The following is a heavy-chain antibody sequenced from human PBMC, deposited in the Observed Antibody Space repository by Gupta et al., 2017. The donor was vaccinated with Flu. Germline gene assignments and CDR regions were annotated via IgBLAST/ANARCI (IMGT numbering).Heavy chain of an antibody. V-gene: IGHV4-59*01. CDR1: GGSISSYY. Sequence: QVQLQESGPGLVKPSETLSLTCTVSGGSISSYYWSWIRQPPGKGLEWIGYIYYSGSTNYNPSLKSRVTISVDTSKNQFSLKLSSVTAADTAVYYCAREQWVRVYDSSGYGTGRRHDYGMDVWGQGTTVTVSS. D-gene: IGHD3-22*01. CDR2: IYYSGST. CDR3: AREQWVRVYDSSGYGTGRRHDYGMDV. J-gene: IGHJ6*02.